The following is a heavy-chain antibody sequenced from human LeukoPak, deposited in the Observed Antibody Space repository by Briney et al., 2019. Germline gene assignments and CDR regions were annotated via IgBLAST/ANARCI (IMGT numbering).Heavy chain of an antibody. CDR1: GFTFSSYS. CDR3: ARVVMYDFWSGYYPGWFDP. CDR2: ISSSSSYI. J-gene: IGHJ5*02. V-gene: IGHV3-21*01. D-gene: IGHD3-3*01. Sequence: GGSLRLSCAASGFTFSSYSMNWVRQAPGKGLEWVSSISSSSSYIYYADSVKGRFTISRDNAKNSLYLQMNSLRAEDTAVYYCARVVMYDFWSGYYPGWFDPWGQGTLVTVSS.